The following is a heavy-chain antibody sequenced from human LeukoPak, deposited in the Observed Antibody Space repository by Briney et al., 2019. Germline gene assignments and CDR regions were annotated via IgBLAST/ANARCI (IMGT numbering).Heavy chain of an antibody. CDR3: ARLPYSWGLDS. D-gene: IGHD2-15*01. CDR1: GFTFSSYG. J-gene: IGHJ4*02. V-gene: IGHV3-7*01. Sequence: GGSLRLSCAASGFTFSSYGMNWARQAPGKGLELVANIKQDGGEKKYVDCVNGRFTISRDNAKNSLYLQMNSLRAEDTAVYYCARLPYSWGLDSWGQGTLVTVSS. CDR2: IKQDGGEK.